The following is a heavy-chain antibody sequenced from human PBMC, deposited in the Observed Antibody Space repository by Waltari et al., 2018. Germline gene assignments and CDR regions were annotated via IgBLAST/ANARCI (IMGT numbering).Heavy chain of an antibody. V-gene: IGHV4-61*02. CDR3: ARVGIDTDYGMDV. CDR1: GGSISSGSYY. J-gene: IGHJ6*02. D-gene: IGHD2-15*01. Sequence: QVQLQESGPGLVKPSQTLSLTCTVSGGSISSGSYYWSWIRQPAGKGLEWIGRIYTSGSTNYNPSLKRRVTISVDTSKNQFSLKLSSVTAADTAVYYCARVGIDTDYGMDVWGQGTTVTVSS. CDR2: IYTSGST.